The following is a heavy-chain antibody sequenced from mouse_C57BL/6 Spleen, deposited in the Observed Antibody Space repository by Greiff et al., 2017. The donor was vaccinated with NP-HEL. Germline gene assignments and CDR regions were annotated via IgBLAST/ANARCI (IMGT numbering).Heavy chain of an antibody. D-gene: IGHD4-1*01. CDR2: IDPSDSET. Sequence: QVQLQQPGAELVRPGSSVKLSCKASGYTFTSYWMHWVKQRPIQGLEWIGNIDPSDSETHYNQKFKDKATLTVDKSSSTAYMQLSSLTSEDSAVYYGARGDLTGPFAYWGQGTLVTVSA. V-gene: IGHV1-52*01. J-gene: IGHJ3*01. CDR1: GYTFTSYW. CDR3: ARGDLTGPFAY.